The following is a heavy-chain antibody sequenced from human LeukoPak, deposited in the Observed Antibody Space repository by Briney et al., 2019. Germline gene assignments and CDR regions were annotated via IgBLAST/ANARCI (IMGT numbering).Heavy chain of an antibody. CDR3: AREIVGASHFDY. Sequence: ASVKVSCKASGYTFTTYGISWVRQAPGQGLEWMGWISAYNGNTNCAQKLQGRVTMTTDTSTSTAYMELKSLRSDDTAVYYCAREIVGASHFDYWGQGTLVTVSS. J-gene: IGHJ4*02. D-gene: IGHD1-26*01. CDR1: GYTFTTYG. CDR2: ISAYNGNT. V-gene: IGHV1-18*01.